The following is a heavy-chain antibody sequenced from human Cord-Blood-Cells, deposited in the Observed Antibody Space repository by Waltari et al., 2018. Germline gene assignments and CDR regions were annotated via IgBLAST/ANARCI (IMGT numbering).Heavy chain of an antibody. CDR2: IIPIFGTA. V-gene: IGHV1-69*01. CDR1: GGTFSSYA. D-gene: IGHD4-17*01. Sequence: QVQLVQSGAEVKKPGSSVKVSCKASGGTFSSYAISWVRQAPGQGLEWMGGIIPIFGTANYAQKFQGRGTITADESTSTAYMELSSLRSEDTAVYYCARGATVTTLGYYYYMDVWGKGTTVTVSS. CDR3: ARGATVTTLGYYYYMDV. J-gene: IGHJ6*03.